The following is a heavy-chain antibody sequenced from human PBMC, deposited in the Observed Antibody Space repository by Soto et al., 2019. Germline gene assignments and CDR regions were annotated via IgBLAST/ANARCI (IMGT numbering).Heavy chain of an antibody. CDR3: ARGSRVKIPAASGRDYYYHGLDV. D-gene: IGHD6-25*01. J-gene: IGHJ6*02. V-gene: IGHV4-59*12. CDR2: IYYSGST. Sequence: PSETLSLTCTVSGGSISSYYWSWIRQPPGKGLEWIGYIYYSGSTYYNPSLKSRVTISVDTSKNQFSLKLNSVTAADTAVYYCARGSRVKIPAASGRDYYYHGLDVWGQGTAVTVSS. CDR1: GGSISSYY.